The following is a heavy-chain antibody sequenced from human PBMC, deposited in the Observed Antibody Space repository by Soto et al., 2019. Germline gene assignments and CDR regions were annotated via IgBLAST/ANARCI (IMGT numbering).Heavy chain of an antibody. V-gene: IGHV3-9*01. Sequence: EVQLVASGGGLVQPGRSLRLSCAASGFTFDDYAMHWVRQAPGTGLEWVSGISWNSGSIGYADSVKGRFTISRDNAKNSLYLQMNSLRAEDTALYYCAKDRGLVLSFDFDYWGQGTLVTVSS. CDR3: AKDRGLVLSFDFDY. J-gene: IGHJ4*02. D-gene: IGHD6-19*01. CDR2: ISWNSGSI. CDR1: GFTFDDYA.